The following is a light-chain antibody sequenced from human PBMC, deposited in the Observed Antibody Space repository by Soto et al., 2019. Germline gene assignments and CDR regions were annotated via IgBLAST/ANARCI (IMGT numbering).Light chain of an antibody. J-gene: IGLJ1*01. CDR2: EVS. V-gene: IGLV2-14*01. CDR1: SSDIGAYNS. Sequence: QSVLTQSPSASGTPGQRVTISCSGTSSDIGAYNSVSWYQQYPGRAPKLMIYEVSNRPSGVSVRFSASKSGNTASLTISGLQAEDEADYYCNSRGGSRPYYVFGTGTKLTVL. CDR3: NSRGGSRPYYV.